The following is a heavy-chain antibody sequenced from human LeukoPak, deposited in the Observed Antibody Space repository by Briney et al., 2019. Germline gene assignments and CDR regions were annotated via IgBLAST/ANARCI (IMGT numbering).Heavy chain of an antibody. J-gene: IGHJ4*02. D-gene: IGHD6-6*01. V-gene: IGHV3-49*04. CDR1: GFTFGDYA. Sequence: GRSLRLSYTVSGFTFGDYAMSWVRQAPGKGLEWVGSIRRKVYGGTTEYAASVKGTFTISRDDSKSVAYLQMNSLKTEDTAVYYCARTGGSSSGRYFDYWGQGTLVTVSS. CDR2: IRRKVYGGTT. CDR3: ARTGGSSSGRYFDY.